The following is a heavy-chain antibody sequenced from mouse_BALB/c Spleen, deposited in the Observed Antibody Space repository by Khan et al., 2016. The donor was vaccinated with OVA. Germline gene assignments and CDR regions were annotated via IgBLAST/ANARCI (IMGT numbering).Heavy chain of an antibody. V-gene: IGHV2-6-1*01. Sequence: VELVESGPGLVAPSQSLSITCTISGFSLTNYGVHWVRQPPGKGLEWLVVIWSDGSTTYYSAIKSRLSISKDNAKSQFFLKINSLQPDDTAMYFCSRQSSCHYDSIDYWGQGTSVTVSA. CDR2: IWSDGST. CDR3: SRQSSCHYDSIDY. CDR1: GFSLTNYG. J-gene: IGHJ4*01.